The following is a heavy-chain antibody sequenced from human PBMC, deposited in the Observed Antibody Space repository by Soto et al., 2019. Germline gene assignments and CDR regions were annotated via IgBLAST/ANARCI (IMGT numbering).Heavy chain of an antibody. J-gene: IGHJ6*02. V-gene: IGHV7-4-1*01. D-gene: IGHD2-15*01. CDR1: GYTFTSYA. CDR2: INTNTGNP. CDR3: AREGYCSGGSCYGDYYYYGMDV. Sequence: ASVKVSCKASGYTFTSYAMNWVRQAPGQGLEWMGWINTNTGNPTYAQGLTGRFVFSLDTSVSTAYLQICSLKAEDTAVYYCAREGYCSGGSCYGDYYYYGMDVWGQGTTVTVSS.